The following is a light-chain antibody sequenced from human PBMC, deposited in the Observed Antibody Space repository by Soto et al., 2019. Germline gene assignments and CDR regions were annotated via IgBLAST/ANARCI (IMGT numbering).Light chain of an antibody. Sequence: DIQMTQFPSSLSASVGDRVTITCRASQGIRNDLAWYQQKPGKAPKRLIYAASSLQSGVQSRFSDSGSGTEFTLAISSLQPEDFATFYCLQHITYPLTFGQGTQVEIK. CDR2: AAS. CDR1: QGIRND. V-gene: IGKV1-17*01. J-gene: IGKJ1*01. CDR3: LQHITYPLT.